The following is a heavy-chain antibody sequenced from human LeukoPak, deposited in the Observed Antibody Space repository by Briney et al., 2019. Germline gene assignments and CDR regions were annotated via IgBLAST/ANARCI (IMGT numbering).Heavy chain of an antibody. CDR2: ISYDGSNK. D-gene: IGHD5-18*01. V-gene: IGHV3-30*18. CDR1: GFTFSNYG. CDR3: AKEAGYSYGFDY. Sequence: GGSLRLSCAASGFTFSNYGIHWVRQAPGKGLEWVAVISYDGSNKYYADSVKGRCTISRDKSKNTVHLQMNSLRAEDTAVYYCAKEAGYSYGFDYWGQGTLVTVSS. J-gene: IGHJ4*02.